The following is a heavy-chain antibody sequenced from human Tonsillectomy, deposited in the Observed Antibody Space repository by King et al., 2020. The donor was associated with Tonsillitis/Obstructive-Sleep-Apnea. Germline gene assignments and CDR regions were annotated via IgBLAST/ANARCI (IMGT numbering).Heavy chain of an antibody. J-gene: IGHJ6*02. Sequence: VQLQQWGAGLLKPSETLSLTCAVYGGSFSGYYWSWIRQPPGKGLEWIGEINHSGSTNYNPSLKSRVTISVDTSKNQFSLKLSSVTAADTAVYYCARIYSNYVAYYYYGMDVWGQGTTVTVSS. CDR3: ARIYSNYVAYYYYGMDV. CDR1: GGSFSGYY. V-gene: IGHV4-34*01. CDR2: INHSGST. D-gene: IGHD4-11*01.